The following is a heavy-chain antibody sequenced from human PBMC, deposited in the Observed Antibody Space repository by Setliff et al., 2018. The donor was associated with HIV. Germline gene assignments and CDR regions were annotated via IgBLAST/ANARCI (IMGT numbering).Heavy chain of an antibody. J-gene: IGHJ6*04. CDR1: GSTFSNYW. CDR3: VRTGLGLREVLSPGV. CDR2: IKQDGSEK. V-gene: IGHV3-7*03. D-gene: IGHD3-10*01. Sequence: PGGSLRLSCAASGSTFSNYWMSWVRQAPGKGPEWVANIKQDGSEKYYVESVKGRFTISRDNAKSSLYLQMNSLRVEDTAVYYCVRTGLGLREVLSPGVWGTGTTVTVSS.